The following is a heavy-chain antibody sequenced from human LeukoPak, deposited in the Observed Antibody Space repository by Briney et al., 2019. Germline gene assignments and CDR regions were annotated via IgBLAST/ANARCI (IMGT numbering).Heavy chain of an antibody. J-gene: IGHJ3*02. Sequence: GGSLRLSCAASGFTFSSYWMSWVRQAPGKGLERVANIKQDGSEKYYVDSVKGRFTISRDNAKNSLYLQMNSLRAEDTAVYYCARGYSYGTIFDAFDIWGQGTMVTVSS. CDR2: IKQDGSEK. CDR1: GFTFSSYW. V-gene: IGHV3-7*01. D-gene: IGHD5-18*01. CDR3: ARGYSYGTIFDAFDI.